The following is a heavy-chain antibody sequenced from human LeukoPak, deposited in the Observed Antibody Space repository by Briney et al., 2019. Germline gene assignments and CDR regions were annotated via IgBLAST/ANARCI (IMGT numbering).Heavy chain of an antibody. Sequence: ASVKVSCKASGGTFSSYAISWVRQAPGQGLEWMGRIIPILGIANYAQKFQGRVTITADKSTSTAYMELSSLRAEDTAVYYCARARWYYGPGDQPDYWGQGTLVTVPS. V-gene: IGHV1-69*04. CDR3: ARARWYYGPGDQPDY. CDR2: IIPILGIA. D-gene: IGHD3-10*01. CDR1: GGTFSSYA. J-gene: IGHJ4*02.